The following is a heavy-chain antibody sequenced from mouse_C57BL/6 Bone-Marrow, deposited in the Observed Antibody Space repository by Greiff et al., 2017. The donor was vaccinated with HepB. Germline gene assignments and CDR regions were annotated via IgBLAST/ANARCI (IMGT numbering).Heavy chain of an antibody. Sequence: QVQLQQPGAELVMPGASVKLSCKASGYTFTSYWMHWVKQRPGQGLEWIGEIDPSDSYTNYNQKFKSKSTLTVDKSSSTAYMQLSSLTSEDSAVYYCARMNFDYWGQGTTLTVSS. CDR1: GYTFTSYW. V-gene: IGHV1-69*01. CDR3: ARMNFDY. CDR2: IDPSDSYT. J-gene: IGHJ2*01.